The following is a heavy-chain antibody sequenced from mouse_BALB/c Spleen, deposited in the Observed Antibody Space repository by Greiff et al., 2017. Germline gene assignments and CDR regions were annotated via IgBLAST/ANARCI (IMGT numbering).Heavy chain of an antibody. D-gene: IGHD1-1*01. Sequence: DVKLVESGGGLVKPGGSLKLSCAASGFTFSSYAMSWVRQTPEKRLEWVASISSGGSTYYPDSVKGRFTISRDNARNILYLQMSSLRSEDTAMYYCARGGLLRRDWYFDVWGAGTTVTVSS. CDR3: ARGGLLRRDWYFDV. J-gene: IGHJ1*01. CDR1: GFTFSSYA. CDR2: ISSGGST. V-gene: IGHV5-6-5*01.